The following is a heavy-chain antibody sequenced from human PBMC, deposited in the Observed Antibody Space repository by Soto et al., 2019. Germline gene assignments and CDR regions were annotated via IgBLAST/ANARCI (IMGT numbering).Heavy chain of an antibody. J-gene: IGHJ4*02. V-gene: IGHV1-46*01. CDR3: ARDWYRYYYDSSGPTFDY. CDR1: GYTFTSYA. D-gene: IGHD3-22*01. CDR2: INPSGGST. Sequence: ASVKVSCKASGYTFTSYAMHWVRQAPGQRLEWMGWINPSGGSTSYAQKFQGRVTMTRDTSTSTVYMELSSLRSEDTAVYYCARDWYRYYYDSSGPTFDYWGQGTLVTVSS.